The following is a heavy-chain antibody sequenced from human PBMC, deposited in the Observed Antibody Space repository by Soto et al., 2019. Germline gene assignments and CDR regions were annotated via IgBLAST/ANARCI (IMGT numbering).Heavy chain of an antibody. D-gene: IGHD3-9*01. CDR1: GYSFTSYW. V-gene: IGHV5-51*01. CDR2: IYPGDSDT. Sequence: GESLKISCKGSGYSFTSYWIGWVRQMPGKGLEWMGIIYPGDSDTRYSPSFQGQVTISADKSTSTAYMELSSLRSEDTAVYYCAADPLRYFDWLLYGNYYGMDVWGQGTTVTVSS. CDR3: AADPLRYFDWLLYGNYYGMDV. J-gene: IGHJ6*02.